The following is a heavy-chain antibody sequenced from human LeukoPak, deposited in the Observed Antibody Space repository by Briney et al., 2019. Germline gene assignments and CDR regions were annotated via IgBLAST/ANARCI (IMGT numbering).Heavy chain of an antibody. CDR1: PDTFTRYG. Sequence: ASVKVSCKASPDTFTRYGITWVRQAPGQGLEWMGWIRAYNGDTNYAQKFQGRVTMTAERSTNTAYMELRGPTSDDTAVFYCATTTATSGSSLYWGQGTLVNVAS. CDR3: ATTTATSGSSLY. J-gene: IGHJ4*02. V-gene: IGHV1-18*01. D-gene: IGHD6-19*01. CDR2: IRAYNGDT.